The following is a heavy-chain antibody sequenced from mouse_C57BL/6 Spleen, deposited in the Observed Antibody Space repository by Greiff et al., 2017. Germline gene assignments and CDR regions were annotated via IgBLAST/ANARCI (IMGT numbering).Heavy chain of an antibody. V-gene: IGHV1-74*01. CDR3: AMDYGNYVDFDY. D-gene: IGHD2-1*01. CDR2: IHPSDSDT. CDR1: GYTFTSYW. Sequence: QVQLQQPGAELVKPGASVKVSCKASGYTFTSYWMHWVKQRPGQGLEWIGRIHPSDSDTNYNQKFKGKATLTVDKSSSTADMQLSSLTSEDSAVYYCAMDYGNYVDFDYLGQGTTLTVSS. J-gene: IGHJ2*01.